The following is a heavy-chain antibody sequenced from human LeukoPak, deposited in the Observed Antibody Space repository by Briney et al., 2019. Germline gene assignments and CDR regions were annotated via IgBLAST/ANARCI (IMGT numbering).Heavy chain of an antibody. Sequence: APVNVSCKVSGYTLTELSMHWVRPAPGKGLEWMGGFDPEDGETIYAQKFQGRVTMTEVTSTDTAYMELSSLRSEDTAVYYCATGRLTYYFDYWGQGTLVTVSS. D-gene: IGHD6-19*01. CDR2: FDPEDGET. CDR3: ATGRLTYYFDY. V-gene: IGHV1-24*01. CDR1: GYTLTELS. J-gene: IGHJ4*02.